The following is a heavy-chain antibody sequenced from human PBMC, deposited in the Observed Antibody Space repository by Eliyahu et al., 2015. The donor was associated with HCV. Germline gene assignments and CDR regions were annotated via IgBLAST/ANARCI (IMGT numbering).Heavy chain of an antibody. V-gene: IGHV1-69*04. CDR1: GGTFGSYA. D-gene: IGHD3-9*01. CDR3: ARVAAVVHSATNYETLTGYNDL. CDR2: IVPILGIT. Sequence: QVQLVQSGAEVKKPGSSVKVSCKASGGTFGSYAFSWVRQAPGQGLEWMGKIVPILGITNXAQKFQGRVTMTADKSTTTVYMEXGSLRSEDTAVYYCARVAAVVHSATNYETLTGYNDLWGQGTPVTVSS. J-gene: IGHJ5*02.